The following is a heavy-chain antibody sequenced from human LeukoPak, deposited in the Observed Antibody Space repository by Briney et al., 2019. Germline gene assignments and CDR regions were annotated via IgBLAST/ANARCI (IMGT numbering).Heavy chain of an antibody. Sequence: PSETLSLTCTVSGGSISSGSYYWSWIRQPAGKGLEWIGRIYTSGSTNYNPSLKSRVTISVDTSKNQFSLKLSSVTAADTAVYYCARHGAAAGTFNFDYWGQGTLVTVSS. CDR2: IYTSGST. CDR1: GGSISSGSYY. CDR3: ARHGAAAGTFNFDY. J-gene: IGHJ4*02. D-gene: IGHD6-13*01. V-gene: IGHV4-61*02.